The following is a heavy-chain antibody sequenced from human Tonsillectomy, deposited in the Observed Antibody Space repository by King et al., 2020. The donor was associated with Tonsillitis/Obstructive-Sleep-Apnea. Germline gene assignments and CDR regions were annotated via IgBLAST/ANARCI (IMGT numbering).Heavy chain of an antibody. J-gene: IGHJ5*02. CDR2: INYSGST. Sequence: VQLPQWGAGLLKPSETLSLTCIVYGGSFSDYYWTWIRQPPGKGLEWIGEINYSGSTNYNPSLKSRVNISVDTSNNHFSLSLSSVTAADTAVYYCARGQSDFWSGYYPNWFDPWGQGTLVTVSS. D-gene: IGHD3-3*01. V-gene: IGHV4-34*01. CDR1: GGSFSDYY. CDR3: ARGQSDFWSGYYPNWFDP.